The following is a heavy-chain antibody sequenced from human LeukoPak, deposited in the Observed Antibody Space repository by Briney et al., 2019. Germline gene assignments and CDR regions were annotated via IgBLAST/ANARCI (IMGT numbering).Heavy chain of an antibody. CDR1: GFVFSNSW. CDR2: INGDGSEK. J-gene: IGHJ4*02. V-gene: IGHV3-7*01. D-gene: IGHD5-24*01. Sequence: SGGSPRLSCAASGFVFSNSWMNWVRQAPGKGLEWVAIINGDGSEKNCVDSVKGRFTISRDNAENSLYLQMNSLRAEDTAVYYCVRDRGWLQFDYWGQGTLVTVPS. CDR3: VRDRGWLQFDY.